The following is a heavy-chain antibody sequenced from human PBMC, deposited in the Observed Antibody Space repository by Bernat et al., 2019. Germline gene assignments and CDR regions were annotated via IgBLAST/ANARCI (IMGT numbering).Heavy chain of an antibody. CDR2: ISSSSSYI. V-gene: IGHV3-21*01. CDR3: ARVSGGKKKYFDY. Sequence: EVQLVESGGGLVKPGGSLRLSCAASGFTFSSYSMNWVRQAPGKGLEWVSSISSSSSYIYYADSVKGRFNISRDNAKNSLYLQMNSLRAEDTAVYYCARVSGGKKKYFDYWGQGTLVTVSS. D-gene: IGHD2-15*01. J-gene: IGHJ4*02. CDR1: GFTFSSYS.